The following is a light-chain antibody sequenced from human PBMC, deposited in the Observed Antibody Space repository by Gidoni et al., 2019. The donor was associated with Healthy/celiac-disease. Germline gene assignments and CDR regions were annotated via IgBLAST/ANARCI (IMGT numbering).Light chain of an antibody. CDR3: QQYNSYPWT. J-gene: IGKJ1*01. CDR1: QSISSW. CDR2: KAS. Sequence: DIQMTQSPSTLSASVGARVTITCRSSQSISSWLAWYQQKPGKAPKLLIYKASSLESGVPSRFSGSGSGTEFTLTISSLQPDDFATYYCQQYNSYPWTFXXXTKVEIK. V-gene: IGKV1-5*03.